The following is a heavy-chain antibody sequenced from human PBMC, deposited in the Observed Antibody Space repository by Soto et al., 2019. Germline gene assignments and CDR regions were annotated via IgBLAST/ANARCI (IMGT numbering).Heavy chain of an antibody. CDR2: IYYSGST. J-gene: IGHJ4*02. V-gene: IGHV4-39*01. D-gene: IGHD3-22*01. CDR3: VRGGVVVITTPFDY. CDR1: GGSISSSSYY. Sequence: PSETLSLTCTVSGGSISSSSYYWGWIRQPPGKGLEWIGSIYYSGSTYYNPSLKSRVTISVDTSKNQFSLKLSSVTAADTAVYYCVRGGVVVITTPFDYWGQGTLVTVSS.